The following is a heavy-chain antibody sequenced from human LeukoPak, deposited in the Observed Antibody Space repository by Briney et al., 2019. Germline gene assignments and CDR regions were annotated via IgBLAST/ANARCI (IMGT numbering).Heavy chain of an antibody. V-gene: IGHV4-59*03. Sequence: PSETLSLTCSVSGASINTFSCNWFRQPPGKGPEWIGYFSASGNTKYSPSLKSRVIISRDTSKNQVSLRLTSVAAADTAVYCCAKWTGSGFDVWGQGTMVTVSS. D-gene: IGHD1-1*01. J-gene: IGHJ3*01. CDR1: GASINTFS. CDR2: FSASGNT. CDR3: AKWTGSGFDV.